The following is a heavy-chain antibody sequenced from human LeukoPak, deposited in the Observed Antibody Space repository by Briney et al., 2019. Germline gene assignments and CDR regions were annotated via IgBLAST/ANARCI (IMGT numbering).Heavy chain of an antibody. Sequence: ASVKVSCKVSGYTLTELSMHWVRQAPGKGLEWMGGFDPEDGETIYAQKFQGSVTMTEDTSTDTAYMELSSLRSEDTAVYYCATDWKNMVRGQGGWFDPWGQGTLVTVSS. J-gene: IGHJ5*02. V-gene: IGHV1-24*01. CDR1: GYTLTELS. CDR3: ATDWKNMVRGQGGWFDP. CDR2: FDPEDGET. D-gene: IGHD3-10*01.